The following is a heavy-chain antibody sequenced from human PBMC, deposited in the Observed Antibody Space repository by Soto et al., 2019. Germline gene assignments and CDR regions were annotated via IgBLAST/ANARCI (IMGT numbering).Heavy chain of an antibody. V-gene: IGHV3-13*01. J-gene: IGHJ6*01. CDR1: GFTFSSYD. Sequence: GGSLRLSCAASGFTFSSYDMHWVRQATGKGLEWVSAIGTAGDTYYPGSVKGRFTISRENAKNSLYLKMNSLRAGDTAVYYCARVEEYYGMDVWGQGTTVTVSS. CDR3: ARVEEYYGMDV. CDR2: IGTAGDT.